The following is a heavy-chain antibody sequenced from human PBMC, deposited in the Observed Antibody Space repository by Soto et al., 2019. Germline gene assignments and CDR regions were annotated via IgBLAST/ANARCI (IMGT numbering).Heavy chain of an antibody. J-gene: IGHJ5*02. V-gene: IGHV4-31*03. CDR1: GGSISSSDYY. D-gene: IGHD3-16*01. CDR3: ARVGGINWFDP. CDR2: IYYSGST. Sequence: QVQLQESGPGLVKPSQTLSLTCSVSGGSISSSDYYWSWIRQHPGKGLEWIGYIYYSGSTYYNPSLKSRVTISVDTSKNQFSLKLSSVTAADTAVYYCARVGGINWFDPWGQGTLVTVSS.